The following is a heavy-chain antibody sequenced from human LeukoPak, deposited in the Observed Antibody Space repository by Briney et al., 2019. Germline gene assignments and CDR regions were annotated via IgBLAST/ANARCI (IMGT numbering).Heavy chain of an antibody. CDR3: ASSSTSGWFDP. J-gene: IGHJ5*02. V-gene: IGHV4-34*01. D-gene: IGHD2-2*01. CDR2: INHSGST. Sequence: SETLSLTCTVSGGSISSYYWSWIRQPPGKGLEWIGEINHSGSTNYNPSLKSRVTISVDTSKNQFSLKLSSVTAADTAVYYCASSSTSGWFDPWGQGTLVTVSS. CDR1: GGSISSYY.